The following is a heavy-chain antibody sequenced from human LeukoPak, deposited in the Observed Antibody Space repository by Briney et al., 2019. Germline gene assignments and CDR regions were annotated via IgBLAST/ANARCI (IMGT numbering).Heavy chain of an antibody. CDR2: IYYSGST. CDR3: ARDNRKVVVVPAAILGDNWFDP. J-gene: IGHJ5*02. V-gene: IGHV4-59*01. Sequence: PSETLSLTCTVSGGPISSYYWSWIRQPPGKGLEWIGYIYYSGSTNYNPSLKSRVTISVDTSKNQFSLKLSSVTAADTAVYYCARDNRKVVVVPAAILGDNWFDPWGQGTLVTVSS. D-gene: IGHD2-2*02. CDR1: GGPISSYY.